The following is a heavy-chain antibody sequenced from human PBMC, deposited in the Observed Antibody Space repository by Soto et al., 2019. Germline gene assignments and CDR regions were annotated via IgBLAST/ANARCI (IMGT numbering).Heavy chain of an antibody. CDR3: ARDLPYYDFWSGPRGFDP. CDR1: GYTFTSYG. V-gene: IGHV1-18*04. J-gene: IGHJ5*02. D-gene: IGHD3-3*01. CDR2: ISAYNGNT. Sequence: ASVKVSCKASGYTFTSYGISWVRQAPGQGLEWMGWISAYNGNTNYAQKLQGRVTMTTDTSTSTAYMELRSLRSDDTAVYYGARDLPYYDFWSGPRGFDPWGQGTLVTVSS.